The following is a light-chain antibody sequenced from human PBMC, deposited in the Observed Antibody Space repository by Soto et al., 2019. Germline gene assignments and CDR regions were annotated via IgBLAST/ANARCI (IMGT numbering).Light chain of an antibody. CDR3: QQFYDYPIT. V-gene: IGKV1-39*01. Sequence: DIQMTQSPSSLSASVGDGVTITCRASQSISSYLNWYQQKPGKAPKLLIYAASSLQSGVPSRFSGSGSGTEFTLTISSLQPDDIATYYCQQFYDYPITFGGGTKVDIK. CDR2: AAS. CDR1: QSISSY. J-gene: IGKJ4*01.